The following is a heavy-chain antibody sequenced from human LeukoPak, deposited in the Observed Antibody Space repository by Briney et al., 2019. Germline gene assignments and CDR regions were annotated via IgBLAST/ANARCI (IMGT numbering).Heavy chain of an antibody. J-gene: IGHJ4*02. CDR2: IYTSGST. D-gene: IGHD3-22*01. Sequence: SXXXSXXCTVSGGSISXYXXSWIRQPAGKXXXXXXXIYTSGSTNYNPSLKSRVTMSVDTSKNQFSLKLSSVTAADTAVYYCAREPPYYYDSSGSPLWGQGTLVTVSS. V-gene: IGHV4-4*07. CDR3: AREPPYYYDSSGSPL. CDR1: GGSISXYX.